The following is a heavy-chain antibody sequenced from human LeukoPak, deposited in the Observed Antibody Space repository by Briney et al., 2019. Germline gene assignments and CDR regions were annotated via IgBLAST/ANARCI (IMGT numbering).Heavy chain of an antibody. CDR1: GFTFSNYA. Sequence: GGSLRLSCAASGFTFSNYAMSWVRQAPGEGLEWVSGISGSGASAFYADSVKGRFTISRDNSKNTLYLQMNSLRAEDTALYYCARGRSITLLRGVAMSDGFDIWGQGAMVAVSS. J-gene: IGHJ3*02. CDR2: ISGSGASA. CDR3: ARGRSITLLRGVAMSDGFDI. D-gene: IGHD3-10*01. V-gene: IGHV3-23*01.